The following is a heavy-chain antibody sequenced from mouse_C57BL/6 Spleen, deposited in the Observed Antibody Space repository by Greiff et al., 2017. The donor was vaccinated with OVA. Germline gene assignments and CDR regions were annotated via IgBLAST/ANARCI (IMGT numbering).Heavy chain of an antibody. D-gene: IGHD1-1*01. CDR2: ISSGSSTI. V-gene: IGHV5-17*01. CDR1: GFTFSDYG. Sequence: EVKLMESGGGLVKPGGSLKLSCAASGFTFSDYGMHWVRQAPEKGLEWVAYISSGSSTIYYADTVKGRFTISRDNAKNTLFLQMTSLRSEDTAMYYCARERVVTHYYAMDYWGQGTSVTVSS. CDR3: ARERVVTHYYAMDY. J-gene: IGHJ4*01.